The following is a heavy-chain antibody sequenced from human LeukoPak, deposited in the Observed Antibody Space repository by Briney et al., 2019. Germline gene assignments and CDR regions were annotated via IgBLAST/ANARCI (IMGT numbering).Heavy chain of an antibody. Sequence: ASVKVSCKASGYTFTGYYTHWVRQAPGQGLEWMGWINPNSGGTNYAQKFQGWVTMTRDTSISTAYMELSRLRSDDTAVYYCARGLGFYYYYYGMDVWGQGTTVTVSS. CDR3: ARGLGFYYYYYGMDV. D-gene: IGHD3/OR15-3a*01. J-gene: IGHJ6*02. CDR1: GYTFTGYY. CDR2: INPNSGGT. V-gene: IGHV1-2*04.